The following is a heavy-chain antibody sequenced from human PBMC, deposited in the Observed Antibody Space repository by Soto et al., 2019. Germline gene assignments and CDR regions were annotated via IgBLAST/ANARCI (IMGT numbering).Heavy chain of an antibody. CDR3: ARDCLVWLGPEGNWYFDL. J-gene: IGHJ2*01. CDR2: INSDGSST. D-gene: IGHD6-19*01. CDR1: GFTFSSYW. Sequence: GGSLRLSCAASGFTFSSYWMHCVRQAPGKGLVWVSRINSDGSSTSYADSVKGRFTISRDNAKNTLYLQMNSLRAEDTAVYDCARDCLVWLGPEGNWYFDLWGRGTLVTVSS. V-gene: IGHV3-74*01.